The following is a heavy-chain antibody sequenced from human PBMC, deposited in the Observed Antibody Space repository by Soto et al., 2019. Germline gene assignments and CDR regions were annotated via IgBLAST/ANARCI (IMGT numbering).Heavy chain of an antibody. CDR3: ARDLLGYCSGGSCSRGTYYYGMDV. D-gene: IGHD2-15*01. CDR1: GGSISSYY. J-gene: IGHJ6*02. CDR2: IYYSGST. V-gene: IGHV4-59*01. Sequence: PSETLSLTCTVSGGSISSYYWSWIRQPPGKGLEWIGYIYYSGSTNYNPSLKSRVTISVDTSKNQFSLKLSSVTAADTAVYYCARDLLGYCSGGSCSRGTYYYGMDVWGQGTTVTVSS.